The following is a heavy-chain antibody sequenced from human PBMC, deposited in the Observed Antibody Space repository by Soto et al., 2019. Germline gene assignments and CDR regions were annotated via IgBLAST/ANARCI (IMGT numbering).Heavy chain of an antibody. J-gene: IGHJ6*02. D-gene: IGHD6-13*01. CDR1: GFTFSSYA. CDR3: AKGGSGIAAAATSGLANYSYFCGMDV. V-gene: IGHV3-23*01. Sequence: GGSLRLSCAASGFTFSSYAMSWVRQAPGKGLEWVSAISGSGGSTYYADSVKGRFTISRDNSKNTLYLQMNSLRAEDKAVYYWAKGGSGIAAAATSGLANYSYFCGMDVWGQGTTVTVSS. CDR2: ISGSGGST.